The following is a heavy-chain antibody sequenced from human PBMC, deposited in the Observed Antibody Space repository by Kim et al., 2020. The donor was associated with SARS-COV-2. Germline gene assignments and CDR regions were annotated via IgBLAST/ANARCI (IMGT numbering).Heavy chain of an antibody. CDR3: RVHGAFSY. CDR1: GFTLSNNA. D-gene: IGHD2-8*02. CDR2: IRGGGDT. Sequence: GGSLRLSCAASGFTLSNNAMTWVRQAPGKGLEWVSDIRGGGDTYYADSVKGRFTFSRDDSQNVLFLQMDSLRADDTAMYSGRVHGAFSYWGQGTLVTVSS. J-gene: IGHJ4*02. V-gene: IGHV3-23*01.